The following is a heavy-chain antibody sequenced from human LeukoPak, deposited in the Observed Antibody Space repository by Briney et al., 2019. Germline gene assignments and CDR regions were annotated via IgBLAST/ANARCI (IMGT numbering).Heavy chain of an antibody. V-gene: IGHV3-30*03. J-gene: IGHJ6*02. CDR3: ARLRLLGGPRSNYYYYGTDI. Sequence: GGSLRHSCAASGFTFSSYGMHWVRQAPGKGLEWVAVISYDGSNKYYADSVKGRFTISRDNSKNTLYLQMNSLRAEDTAVYYCARLRLLGGPRSNYYYYGTDIWGQRTTVTVSS. D-gene: IGHD2-15*01. CDR2: ISYDGSNK. CDR1: GFTFSSYG.